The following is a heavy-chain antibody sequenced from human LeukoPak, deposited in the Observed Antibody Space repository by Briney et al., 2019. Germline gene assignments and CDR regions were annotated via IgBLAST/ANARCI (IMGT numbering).Heavy chain of an antibody. D-gene: IGHD1-26*01. CDR2: ISNDGSKK. Sequence: GGSLRLSCAASGFTFSSYGMHWVRQAPGKGLDWVAVISNDGSKKYYADSVKGRFTISRDNSKNTLSLQVSSLRTEDTAVYYCTRGGGDSSSYFSYLDNWGQGTLVTVSS. V-gene: IGHV3-30*03. CDR3: TRGGGDSSSYFSYLDN. J-gene: IGHJ4*02. CDR1: GFTFSSYG.